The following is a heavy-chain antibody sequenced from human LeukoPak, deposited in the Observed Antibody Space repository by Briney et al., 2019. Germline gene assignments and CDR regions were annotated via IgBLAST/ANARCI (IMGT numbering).Heavy chain of an antibody. D-gene: IGHD2-2*01. CDR2: INPNSGGT. Sequence: ASVKVSCKASGYTFTGYYMHWVRQAPGQGLEWMGRINPNSGGTNYAQKFQGRVTMTRDTSISTAYMELSWLRSDDTAVYYCARFYCSSTSCEFDYWGQGTLVTVSS. CDR1: GYTFTGYY. CDR3: ARFYCSSTSCEFDY. J-gene: IGHJ4*02. V-gene: IGHV1-2*06.